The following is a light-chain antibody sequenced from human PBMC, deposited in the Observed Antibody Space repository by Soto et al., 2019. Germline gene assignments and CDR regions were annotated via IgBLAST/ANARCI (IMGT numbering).Light chain of an antibody. CDR3: CSYAGSFIFV. V-gene: IGLV2-11*01. CDR1: SSDIGNYNY. CDR2: DVS. J-gene: IGLJ1*01. Sequence: QSVLTQPRSVSGSPGQSVTISCTGTSSDIGNYNYVSWYQQYPGKAPKLIIYDVSKRPSGIPDRFFGSKFGNTASLTISGLQAEDEADYYCCSYAGSFIFVFGTGKKVTV.